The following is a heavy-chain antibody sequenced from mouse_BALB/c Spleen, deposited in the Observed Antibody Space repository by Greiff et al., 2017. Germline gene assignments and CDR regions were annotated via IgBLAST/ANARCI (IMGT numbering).Heavy chain of an antibody. CDR2: IDPENGDT. V-gene: IGHV14-4*02. Sequence: EVKVVESGAELVRSGASVKLSCTASGFNIKDYYMHWVKQRPEQGLEWIGWIDPENGDTEYAPKFQGKATMTADTSSNTAYLQLSSLTSEDTAVYYCNAGGYGSSYDWYFDVWGAGTTVTVSS. CDR1: GFNIKDYY. D-gene: IGHD1-1*01. J-gene: IGHJ1*01. CDR3: NAGGYGSSYDWYFDV.